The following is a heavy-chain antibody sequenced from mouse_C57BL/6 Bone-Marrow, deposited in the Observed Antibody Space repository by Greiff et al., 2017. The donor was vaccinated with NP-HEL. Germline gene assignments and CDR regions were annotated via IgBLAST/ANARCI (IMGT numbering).Heavy chain of an antibody. CDR2: ISNGGGST. J-gene: IGHJ4*01. Sequence: EVQLQESGGGLVQPGGSLKLSCAASGFTFSDYYMYWVRQTPEKRLEWVAYISNGGGSTYYPDPVKGRFTISRDNAKTNLYQRMSRLKSEDTDMYYCARQGLLQIRDYYAMWDWGQGTSVTVST. CDR3: ARQGLLQIRDYYAMWD. D-gene: IGHD2-12*01. V-gene: IGHV5-12*01. CDR1: GFTFSDYY.